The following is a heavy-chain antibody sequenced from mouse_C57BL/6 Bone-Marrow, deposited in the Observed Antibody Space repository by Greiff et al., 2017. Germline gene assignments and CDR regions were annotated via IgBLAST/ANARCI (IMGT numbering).Heavy chain of an antibody. CDR3: TGGYYDYFDY. V-gene: IGHV14-4*01. J-gene: IGHJ2*01. CDR1: GFNIKDDY. CDR2: IDPENGDT. D-gene: IGHD2-3*01. Sequence: VQLQQSGAELVRPGASVKLSCTASGFNIKDDYMHWVKQRPEQGLEWIGWIDPENGDTEYASKFQGKATITADTSSNTAYLQLSSLTSEDTAVYYCTGGYYDYFDYGGQGTTLTVSS.